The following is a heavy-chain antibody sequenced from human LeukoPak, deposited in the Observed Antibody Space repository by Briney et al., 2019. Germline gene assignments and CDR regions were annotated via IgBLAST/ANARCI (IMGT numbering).Heavy chain of an antibody. J-gene: IGHJ4*02. CDR1: GFTLSSYS. Sequence: GWSLRLSCSPSGFTLSSYSMNWVRQAPGKGLEWVAFIDTTSRTMYYAGSVKGRFSISRDNAKNSLFLQMNSLRVEDTAVYYCVRDRVGGSLDYWGQGTLVTVSS. D-gene: IGHD1-26*01. V-gene: IGHV3-48*01. CDR2: IDTTSRTM. CDR3: VRDRVGGSLDY.